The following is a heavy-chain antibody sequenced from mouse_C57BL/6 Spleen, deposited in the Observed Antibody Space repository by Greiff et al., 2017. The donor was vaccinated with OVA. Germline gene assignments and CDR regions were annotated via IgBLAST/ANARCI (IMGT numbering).Heavy chain of an antibody. J-gene: IGHJ1*03. CDR2: INPGSGGT. CDR3: ARDSSGDWYFDV. V-gene: IGHV1-54*01. Sequence: VQLQESGAELVRPGTSVKVSCKASGYAFTNYLIEWVKQRPGQGLEWIGVINPGSGGTNYKEKFKGKATLTADKSSSTAYMQRSSLTSEDSAVYFCARDSSGDWYFDVWGTGTTVTVSS. D-gene: IGHD3-2*02. CDR1: GYAFTNYL.